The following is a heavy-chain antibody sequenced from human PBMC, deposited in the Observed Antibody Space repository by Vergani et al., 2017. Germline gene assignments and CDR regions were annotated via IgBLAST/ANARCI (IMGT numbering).Heavy chain of an antibody. CDR2: IIPILGTA. V-gene: IGHV1-24*01. CDR3: ATDPTAAGTDY. J-gene: IGHJ4*02. Sequence: QVQLVQSGAEVKKPGASVKVSCKVSGYTLTELSMHWVRQAPGKGLEWMGRIIPILGTANYAEKFQGRVTITADTSTDTAYMELSSLRSEDTAVYYCATDPTAAGTDYWGQGTLVTVSS. D-gene: IGHD6-13*01. CDR1: GYTLTELS.